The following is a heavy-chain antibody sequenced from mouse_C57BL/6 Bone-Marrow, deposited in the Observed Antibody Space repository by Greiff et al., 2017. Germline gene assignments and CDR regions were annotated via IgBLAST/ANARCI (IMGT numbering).Heavy chain of an antibody. CDR3: ARRDTVVAHWYFDV. Sequence: DVQLVESGGDLVKPGGSLKLSCAASGFTFSSYGMSWVRQTPDKRLEWVATISSGGSYTYYPDSVKGRFTISRDNAKNTLYLQMSSLKSEDTAMYYCARRDTVVAHWYFDVWGTGTTVTVSS. CDR2: ISSGGSYT. V-gene: IGHV5-6*01. CDR1: GFTFSSYG. J-gene: IGHJ1*03. D-gene: IGHD1-1*01.